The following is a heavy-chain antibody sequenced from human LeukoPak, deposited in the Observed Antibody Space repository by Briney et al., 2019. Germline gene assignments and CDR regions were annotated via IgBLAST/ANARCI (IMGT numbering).Heavy chain of an antibody. V-gene: IGHV4-39*07. J-gene: IGHJ4*02. CDR3: ARAYSSSWELDY. Sequence: SETLSLTCTVSGGSISSSSYYWGWIRQPPGKGLEWIGSIYYSGSTYYNPSLKSRVTISVDTSENQFSLKLRSVTAADTAVYYCARAYSSSWELDYWGQGTLVTVSS. D-gene: IGHD6-13*01. CDR1: GGSISSSSYY. CDR2: IYYSGST.